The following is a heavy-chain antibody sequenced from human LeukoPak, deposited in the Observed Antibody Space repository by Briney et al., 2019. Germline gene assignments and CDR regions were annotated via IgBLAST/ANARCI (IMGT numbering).Heavy chain of an antibody. D-gene: IGHD3-9*01. V-gene: IGHV3-7*01. J-gene: IGHJ4*02. Sequence: GGSLRLSCAASGFTFSSYWMSWVRQAPGKGLEWVANIKQDGSEKNYVDSVKGRFTISRDNARNSVYLQMNSLRAEDTAVYYCARQRILTGYFVDFDYWGQGTLVTVSS. CDR3: ARQRILTGYFVDFDY. CDR1: GFTFSSYW. CDR2: IKQDGSEK.